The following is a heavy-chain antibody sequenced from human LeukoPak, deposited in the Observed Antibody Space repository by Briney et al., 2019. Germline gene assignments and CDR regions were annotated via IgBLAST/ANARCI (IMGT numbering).Heavy chain of an antibody. CDR3: AKVPDGSPRGYWYFDL. D-gene: IGHD5-24*01. V-gene: IGHV3-23*01. CDR2: LSASGGST. CDR1: GFTFSGYA. Sequence: GGSLRLSCAASGFTFSGYAMSWVRQGPGTGLEWVSTLSASGGSTYYADSVKGRFTVSGDNPKNTLYVQMSSLRAEDTAIYFCAKVPDGSPRGYWYFDLWGRGTLVTVFS. J-gene: IGHJ2*01.